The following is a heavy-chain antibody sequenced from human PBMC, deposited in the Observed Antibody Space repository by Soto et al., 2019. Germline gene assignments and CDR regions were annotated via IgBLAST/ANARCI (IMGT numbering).Heavy chain of an antibody. D-gene: IGHD2-2*02. J-gene: IGHJ5*02. CDR2: IAPDASQI. Sequence: PGGSLRLSCAASGFGFGGKTMYWVRQAPGRGLGWVALIAPDASQIHYADSVKGRFTISRDNSKNTLYLQMDSLRAEDTSLYLCATDIHATWLLNSWGQGTLVTAPQ. V-gene: IGHV3-30*04. CDR1: GFGFGGKT. CDR3: ATDIHATWLLNS.